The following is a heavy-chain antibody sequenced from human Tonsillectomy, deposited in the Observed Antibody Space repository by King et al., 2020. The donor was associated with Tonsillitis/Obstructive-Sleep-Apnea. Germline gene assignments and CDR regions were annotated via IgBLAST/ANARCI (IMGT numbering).Heavy chain of an antibody. CDR3: ASTERYCSSTSCYAFDI. J-gene: IGHJ3*02. CDR1: GYTFTGYY. V-gene: IGHV1-2*04. D-gene: IGHD2-2*01. CDR2: INPNSGGT. Sequence: VQLVQSGAEVKKPGASVKVSCKASGYTFTGYYMHWVRQAPGQGLEWMGWINPNSGGTNYAQKFQGWVTMTRDTSISTAYMGLSRLRSDDTAVYYCASTERYCSSTSCYAFDIWGQGTMVTVSS.